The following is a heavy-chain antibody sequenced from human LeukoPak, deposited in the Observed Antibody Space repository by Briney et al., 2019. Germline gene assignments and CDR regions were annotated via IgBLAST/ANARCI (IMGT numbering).Heavy chain of an antibody. D-gene: IGHD3-22*01. J-gene: IGHJ4*02. Sequence: HPGGSLRLSCAASGFTISSNYMSWVRQAPGKGLEWVSVIYSGGSTYYADSVKGRFTISRDNSKNTLYLQMNSLRAEDTAVYYCAKDKIPEYYDSSGAGAPFDYWGQGTRVTVSS. CDR2: IYSGGST. CDR3: AKDKIPEYYDSSGAGAPFDY. V-gene: IGHV3-53*01. CDR1: GFTISSNY.